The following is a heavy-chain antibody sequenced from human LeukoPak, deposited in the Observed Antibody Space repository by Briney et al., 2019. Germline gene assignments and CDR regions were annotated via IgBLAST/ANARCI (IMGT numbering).Heavy chain of an antibody. CDR1: GGSISSSSYY. V-gene: IGHV4-39*07. CDR2: IYYSGST. CDR3: ARGGSGQYGY. D-gene: IGHD3-10*01. J-gene: IGHJ4*02. Sequence: SSETLSLTCTVSGGSISSSSYYWGWIRQPPGKGLEWIGSIYYSGSTYYNPSLKSRVTISVDTSKNQFSLKLSSVTAADTAVYYCARGGSGQYGYWGQGTLVTVSS.